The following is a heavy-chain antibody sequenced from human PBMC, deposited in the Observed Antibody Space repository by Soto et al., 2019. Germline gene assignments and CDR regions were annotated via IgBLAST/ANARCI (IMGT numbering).Heavy chain of an antibody. CDR3: ARRAVTSPTYYYGMDV. Sequence: GESLKIPCKGSGYSFTSYWIGWVRQMPGKGLEWMGIIYPGDSDTRYSPSFQGQVTISADKSISPAYLQWSSLKASDTAMYYCARRAVTSPTYYYGMDVWGQGTTVTVSS. J-gene: IGHJ6*01. D-gene: IGHD4-17*01. CDR1: GYSFTSYW. V-gene: IGHV5-51*01. CDR2: IYPGDSDT.